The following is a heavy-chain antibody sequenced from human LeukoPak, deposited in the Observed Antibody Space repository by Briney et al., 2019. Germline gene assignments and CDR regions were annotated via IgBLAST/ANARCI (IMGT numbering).Heavy chain of an antibody. J-gene: IGHJ5*02. V-gene: IGHV3-23*01. CDR1: GFTFSSYA. D-gene: IGHD2-2*01. CDR2: ISGSGGST. Sequence: GGSLRLSCGASGFTFSSYAMSWVRQAPGKGLEWVSAISGSGGSTYYADSVKGRFTISRDNSKNTLHLQMNSLRAEDTAVYYCAKDDRRYCSSTSCLGSFDPWGQGTLVTVSS. CDR3: AKDDRRYCSSTSCLGSFDP.